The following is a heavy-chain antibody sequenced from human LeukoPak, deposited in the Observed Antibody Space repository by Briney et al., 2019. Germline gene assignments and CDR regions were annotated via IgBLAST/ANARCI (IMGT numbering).Heavy chain of an antibody. CDR2: IYYSGST. J-gene: IGHJ3*02. V-gene: IGHV4-39*01. CDR1: GGSISSSSYY. D-gene: IGHD2-2*01. Sequence: SETLSLTCTVSGGSISSSSYYWGWIRQPPGKRLEWIGSIYYSGSTYYNPSLKSRVTISVDTSKNQFSLKLSSVTAADTAVYYCAGGRYSSISCADAFDIWGQGTMVTVSS. CDR3: AGGRYSSISCADAFDI.